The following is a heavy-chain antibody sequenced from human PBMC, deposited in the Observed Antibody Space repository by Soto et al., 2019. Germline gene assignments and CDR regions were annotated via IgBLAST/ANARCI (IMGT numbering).Heavy chain of an antibody. V-gene: IGHV1-3*05. Sequence: QVQLVQSGAEEKKPGASVKVSCKASGYTFTSYAMHWVRQAPGQRLEWMGWINAGNGNTKYSQKFQDRVTITRDTSASTAYMELLILRSEDTAVYYCARGITLPTPLNYWGQGTLVTVSS. CDR2: INAGNGNT. CDR1: GYTFTSYA. D-gene: IGHD1-20*01. J-gene: IGHJ4*02. CDR3: ARGITLPTPLNY.